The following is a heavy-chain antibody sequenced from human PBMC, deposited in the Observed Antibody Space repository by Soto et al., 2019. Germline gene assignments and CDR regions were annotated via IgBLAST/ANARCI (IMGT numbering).Heavy chain of an antibody. Sequence: SETLSLTCTVSGLSVNSTNFYGGWIRQPPGKGLEWIANIYHTGTTYYNPSLKSRVTISVDTSKNHFSLRLTSVTAADTAVYYCARVDSTMVLPFFDYWGPGTLVTVSS. CDR1: GLSVNSTNFY. CDR3: ARVDSTMVLPFFDY. V-gene: IGHV4-39*02. D-gene: IGHD5-18*01. CDR2: IYHTGTT. J-gene: IGHJ4*02.